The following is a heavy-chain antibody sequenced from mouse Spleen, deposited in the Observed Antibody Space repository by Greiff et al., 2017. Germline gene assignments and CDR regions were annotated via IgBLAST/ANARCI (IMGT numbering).Heavy chain of an antibody. CDR3: ARAPPPLTPLDY. J-gene: IGHJ2*01. CDR1: GFTFTDYY. D-gene: IGHD6-1*01. Sequence: EVKVVESGGGLVQPGGSLSLSCAASGFTFTDYYMSWVRQPPGKALEWLGFIRNKANGYTTEYSASVKGRFTISRDNSQSILYLQMNALRAEDTATVICARAPPPLTPLDYGGQGTTLPVSP. V-gene: IGHV7-3*01. CDR2: IRNKANGYTT.